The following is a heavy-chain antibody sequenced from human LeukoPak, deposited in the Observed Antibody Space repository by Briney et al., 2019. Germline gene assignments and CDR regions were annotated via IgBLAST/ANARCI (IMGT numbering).Heavy chain of an antibody. CDR3: ATFFPSSGPYFDY. CDR2: FYPEDGET. Sequence: ASVKVSCKVSGYTLTELSMHWVRQAPAKGLEWMGGFYPEDGETIYAQKFQGRVTMTEDTSTDTAYMELSSLRSEDTAVYYCATFFPSSGPYFDYWGQGTLVTVSS. V-gene: IGHV1-24*01. J-gene: IGHJ4*02. D-gene: IGHD3-22*01. CDR1: GYTLTELS.